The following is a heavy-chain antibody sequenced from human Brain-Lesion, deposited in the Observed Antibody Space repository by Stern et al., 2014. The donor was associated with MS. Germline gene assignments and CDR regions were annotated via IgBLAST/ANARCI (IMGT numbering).Heavy chain of an antibody. V-gene: IGHV1-24*01. D-gene: IGHD1-26*01. CDR3: ATLSPGAGGNYYRHFDY. CDR2: FDPEYGET. Sequence: VQLVQSGAEVKKPGASVKVSCKVSGYTLTELSMHWVRQAPRKGLEWMGGFDPEYGETIYAQKFQGRVTMTEDTSTDTPYMELSSLRSEDTAVYYCATLSPGAGGNYYRHFDYWGQGTLVTVSS. CDR1: GYTLTELS. J-gene: IGHJ4*02.